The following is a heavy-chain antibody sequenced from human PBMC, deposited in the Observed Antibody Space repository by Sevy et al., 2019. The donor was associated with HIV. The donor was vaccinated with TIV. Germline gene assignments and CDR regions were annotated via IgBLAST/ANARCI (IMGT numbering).Heavy chain of an antibody. CDR2: ILYDGSNK. V-gene: IGHV3-30*03. CDR3: ARGLAALPGYYYGMDV. J-gene: IGHJ6*02. D-gene: IGHD6-6*01. CDR1: GFTFSSYG. Sequence: GGSLRLSCAASGFTFSSYGMHWVRQAPGKGLQWVAVILYDGSNKYYADSVKGRFTISRDNSKNTLYLQMNSLRAGDTAVYYCARGLAALPGYYYGMDVWGQWTAVTVSS.